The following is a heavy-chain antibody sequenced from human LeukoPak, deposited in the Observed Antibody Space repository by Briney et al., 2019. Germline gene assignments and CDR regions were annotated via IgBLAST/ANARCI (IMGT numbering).Heavy chain of an antibody. V-gene: IGHV1-2*06. CDR1: GYTFTGYY. CDR2: INPNSGGT. J-gene: IGHJ4*02. CDR3: ARSNTMVIDY. Sequence: GASVKLSCKASGYTFTGYYMHWVRQATGQGLEWMGRINPNSGGTNYAQKFQGRAAMTRDTSISTAYMELSRLRSDDTAVYYCARSNTMVIDYWGQGTLVTVSS. D-gene: IGHD3-10*01.